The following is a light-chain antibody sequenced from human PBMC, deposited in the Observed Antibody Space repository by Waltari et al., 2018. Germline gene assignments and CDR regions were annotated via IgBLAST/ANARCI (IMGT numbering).Light chain of an antibody. CDR1: SSNIGSNY. J-gene: IGLJ2*01. Sequence: QSVLTQPPSASGTPGQRVTISCSGSSSNIGSNYVYWYQQLPGTAPKLLIHRNNQRPSGVPDRFSGSKSGTSASLAISGLRSEDEADYYCAAWDDSLSGLYVVFGGGTKLTVL. CDR3: AAWDDSLSGLYVV. V-gene: IGLV1-47*01. CDR2: RNN.